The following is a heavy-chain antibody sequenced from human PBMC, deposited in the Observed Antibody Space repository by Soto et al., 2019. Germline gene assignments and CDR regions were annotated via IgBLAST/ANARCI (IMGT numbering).Heavy chain of an antibody. CDR2: ISNDGSRK. CDR1: GFTFGDFG. D-gene: IGHD1-26*01. Sequence: QVQLVESGGGVVQPGRSLRLSCAGSGFTFGDFGIHWVRQAPGKGLEWVADISNDGSRKYYAGSVQGRFTISRDNSKNTVYLQMDSLRTEDTAVYFCARGCSGGTNCFYFDFWGQGILVTVSS. V-gene: IGHV3-30*03. J-gene: IGHJ4*02. CDR3: ARGCSGGTNCFYFDF.